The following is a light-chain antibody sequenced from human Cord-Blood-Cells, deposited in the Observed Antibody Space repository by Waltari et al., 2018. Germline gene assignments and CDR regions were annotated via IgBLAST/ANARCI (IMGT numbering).Light chain of an antibody. CDR2: GNS. Sequence: QSVLTQPPSVSGAPGQRVTISCTGSSSHIGAGYDFHWYQQLPGTAPKLLIYGNSNRPSGVPDRFSGSKSGTSASLAITGLQAEDEADYYCQSYDSSLSGYVFGTGTKVTVL. J-gene: IGLJ1*01. CDR1: SSHIGAGYD. CDR3: QSYDSSLSGYV. V-gene: IGLV1-40*01.